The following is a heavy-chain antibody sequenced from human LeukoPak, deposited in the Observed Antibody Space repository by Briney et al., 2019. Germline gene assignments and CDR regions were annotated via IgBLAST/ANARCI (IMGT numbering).Heavy chain of an antibody. CDR1: GFTFSSIW. D-gene: IGHD2/OR15-2a*01. J-gene: IGHJ4*02. CDR3: ARGGGRHVEY. Sequence: GGSLRLSCAASGFTFSSIWMSWVRQAPGKGLEWVANIKHDGSETNYVDSVKGRFSISRDNAKNSLHLQMNSLRAEDTAVYYCARGGGRHVEYWGQGNLVTVSS. V-gene: IGHV3-7*05. CDR2: IKHDGSET.